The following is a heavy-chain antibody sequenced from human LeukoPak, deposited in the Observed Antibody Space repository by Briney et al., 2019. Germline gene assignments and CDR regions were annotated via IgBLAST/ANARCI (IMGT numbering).Heavy chain of an antibody. J-gene: IGHJ4*02. CDR1: EFTFDVYT. CDR3: ATDSSGWY. D-gene: IGHD6-19*01. V-gene: IGHV3-21*01. CDR2: ISSNSNYI. Sequence: SGGSLRLSWAAAEFTFDVYTMNWVRQAPGKGLECVSAISSNSNYIYYADSVKGRFTISRDNAKNLVFLQMNSLRAEDTALYYCATDSSGWYWGQGTLVTVSS.